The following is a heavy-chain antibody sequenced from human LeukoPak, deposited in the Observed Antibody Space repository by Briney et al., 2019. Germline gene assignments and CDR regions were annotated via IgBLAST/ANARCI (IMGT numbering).Heavy chain of an antibody. CDR3: ARDWSHLAYCGGDCYLDAFDI. CDR2: ISAYNGNT. CDR1: GYTFTSYG. V-gene: IGHV1-18*01. D-gene: IGHD2-21*02. J-gene: IGHJ3*02. Sequence: ASVKVSCKASGYTFTSYGISWVRQAPGQGLEWMGWISAYNGNTNYAQKLQGRVTMTSDTSTSTAYMELRSLRSDDTAVYYCARDWSHLAYCGGDCYLDAFDIWGQGTMVTVSS.